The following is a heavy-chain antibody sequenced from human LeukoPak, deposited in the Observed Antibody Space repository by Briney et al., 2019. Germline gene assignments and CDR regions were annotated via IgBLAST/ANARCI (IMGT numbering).Heavy chain of an antibody. D-gene: IGHD2-15*01. Sequence: GGSLRLSCAASGFSFSNHWMSWVRQAPGKGLEWVANIKLDGSAKFYVDAVKGRFTISRDNATNSLFLETNSLRAEDTAVYYCVRNGGSFDYWGQGTLVSVSS. J-gene: IGHJ4*02. CDR1: GFSFSNHW. CDR3: VRNGGSFDY. CDR2: IKLDGSAK. V-gene: IGHV3-7*01.